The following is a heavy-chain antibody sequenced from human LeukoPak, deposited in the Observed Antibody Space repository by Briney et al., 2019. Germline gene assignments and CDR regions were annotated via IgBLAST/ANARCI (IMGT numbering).Heavy chain of an antibody. Sequence: PGGSLRLSCAASGFTFSSYSMNWVRQAPGKGLEWVSTISGSGDRTYYADSVKGRFTISRDNSKNTLFLHMNSLRAEDTAVYSCAKGYYVSGSYGCFDYWGRGTLVTVSS. J-gene: IGHJ4*02. CDR2: ISGSGDRT. V-gene: IGHV3-23*01. D-gene: IGHD3-10*01. CDR3: AKGYYVSGSYGCFDY. CDR1: GFTFSSYS.